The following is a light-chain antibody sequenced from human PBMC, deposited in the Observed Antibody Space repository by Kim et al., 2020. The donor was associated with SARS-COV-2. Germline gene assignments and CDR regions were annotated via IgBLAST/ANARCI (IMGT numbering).Light chain of an antibody. CDR2: GNT. Sequence: QSVLTQPPSVSGAPGQRVTISCTGSSSNIGAGSDVNWYQKLPGTAPKLLIYGNTHRPSGVPDRFSGSRSGTSASLAITGLQAEDEADYYCQSYDTSLSGYVVFGGGTQLTVL. V-gene: IGLV1-40*01. CDR3: QSYDTSLSGYVV. CDR1: SSNIGAGSD. J-gene: IGLJ2*01.